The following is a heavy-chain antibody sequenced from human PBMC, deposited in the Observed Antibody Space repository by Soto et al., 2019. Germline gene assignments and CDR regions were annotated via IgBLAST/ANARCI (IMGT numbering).Heavy chain of an antibody. Sequence: SETLSLTCTVSGGSISIGDYYWSWIRQPPGKGLEWIGYIYYSGSTYYNPSLKSRVTISVDTSKNQFSLKLSSVTAADTAVYYCARGIRVRSSHFVYWGQGTLLNVST. CDR3: ARGIRVRSSHFVY. J-gene: IGHJ4*02. D-gene: IGHD2-15*01. V-gene: IGHV4-30-4*01. CDR2: IYYSGST. CDR1: GGSISIGDYY.